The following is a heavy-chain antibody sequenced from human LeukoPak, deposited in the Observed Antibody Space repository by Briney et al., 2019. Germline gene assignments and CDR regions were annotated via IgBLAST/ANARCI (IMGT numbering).Heavy chain of an antibody. Sequence: GGSLRLSCAASGFTFSSYWMHWVRQAPGEGLVWVSRINSDGSSTSYADSVKGRFTISRDNAKNTLYLQMNSLRAEDTAVYYCARDPYPPGYYYGMDVWGKGTTVTVSS. CDR2: INSDGSST. CDR1: GFTFSSYW. V-gene: IGHV3-74*01. J-gene: IGHJ6*04. CDR3: ARDPYPPGYYYGMDV.